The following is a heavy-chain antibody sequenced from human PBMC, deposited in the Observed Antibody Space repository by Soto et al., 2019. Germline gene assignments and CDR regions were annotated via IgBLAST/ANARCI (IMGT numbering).Heavy chain of an antibody. CDR3: ARTVPAIHDAFDI. CDR2: IWYDGSNK. V-gene: IGHV3-33*01. J-gene: IGHJ3*02. Sequence: GGSLRLSCAASGFTFSSYGMHWVRQAPGKGLEWVAVIWYDGSNKYYADSVKGRFTISRDNSKNTLYLQMNSLRAEDTAVYYCARTVPAIHDAFDIWGQGTMVTVSS. D-gene: IGHD2-2*01. CDR1: GFTFSSYG.